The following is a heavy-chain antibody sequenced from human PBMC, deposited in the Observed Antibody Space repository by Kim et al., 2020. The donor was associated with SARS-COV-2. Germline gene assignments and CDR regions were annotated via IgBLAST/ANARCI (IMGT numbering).Heavy chain of an antibody. CDR1: GFTFGDYA. J-gene: IGHJ6*02. Sequence: GGSLRLSCTASGFTFGDYAMSWVRQAPGKGLEWVGFIRSKAYGGTTEYAASVKGRFTISRDDSKSIAYLQMNSLKTEDTAVYYCTRVSGGSYPPYYYYGMDVWGQGTTVTVSS. D-gene: IGHD1-26*01. CDR3: TRVSGGSYPPYYYYGMDV. CDR2: IRSKAYGGTT. V-gene: IGHV3-49*04.